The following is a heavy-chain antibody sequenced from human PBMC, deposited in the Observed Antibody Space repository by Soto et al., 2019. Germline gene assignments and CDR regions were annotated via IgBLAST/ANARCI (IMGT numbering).Heavy chain of an antibody. V-gene: IGHV6-1*01. J-gene: IGHJ6*03. D-gene: IGHD4-4*01. CDR3: AVTTLQWYYMDV. CDR1: GDSVSSNSAA. Sequence: PSQTLSLTCVISGDSVSSNSAAWNWIRQSPSRGLEWLGRTYYRSRWYNDYAVSVRSRITVNADTSKNQFSLHLNSVTPEDTAVYYCAVTTLQWYYMDVWDKGTTVTVSS. CDR2: TYYRSRWYN.